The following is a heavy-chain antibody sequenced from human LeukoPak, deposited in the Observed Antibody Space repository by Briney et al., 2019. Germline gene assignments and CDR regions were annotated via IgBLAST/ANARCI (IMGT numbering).Heavy chain of an antibody. Sequence: ASVTVSCKVSGYTLTELSMHWVRQAPGKGLEWMGGFDPEDGETIYAQKFQGRVTMTEDTSTDTAYMELSSLRSEDTAVYYCARDAGSSLWFDPWGEGTLVTVSS. CDR1: GYTLTELS. J-gene: IGHJ5*02. V-gene: IGHV1-24*01. CDR3: ARDAGSSLWFDP. D-gene: IGHD3-10*01. CDR2: FDPEDGET.